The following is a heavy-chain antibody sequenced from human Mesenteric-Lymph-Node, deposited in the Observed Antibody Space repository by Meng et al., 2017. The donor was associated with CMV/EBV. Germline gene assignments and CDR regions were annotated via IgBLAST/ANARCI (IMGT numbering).Heavy chain of an antibody. CDR2: ISDDGRST. D-gene: IGHD3-10*01. CDR1: GFTFSRYT. Sequence: GGSLRLSCAASGFTFSRYTLTWVRQAPGKGLEWVSYISDDGRSTYYADSVRGRFTISRDNAKSLLYLQMSSLRADDTAVYYCAREVGSGVMDVWGQGTTVTVSS. V-gene: IGHV3-21*06. CDR3: AREVGSGVMDV. J-gene: IGHJ6*02.